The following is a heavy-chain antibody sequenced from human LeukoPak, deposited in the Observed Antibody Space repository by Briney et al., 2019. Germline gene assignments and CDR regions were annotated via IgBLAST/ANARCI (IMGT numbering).Heavy chain of an antibody. CDR2: IYYSGST. V-gene: IGHV4-39*07. D-gene: IGHD5-24*01. Sequence: PSETLSLTCTVSGGSISSSSYYWGWIRQPPGKGLEWIGSIYYSGSTYYNPSLKSRVTISVDTSKNQFSLKLSSVTAADTAVYYCARGRDGYTRHPGYWGQGTLVTVSS. CDR3: ARGRDGYTRHPGY. CDR1: GGSISSSSYY. J-gene: IGHJ4*02.